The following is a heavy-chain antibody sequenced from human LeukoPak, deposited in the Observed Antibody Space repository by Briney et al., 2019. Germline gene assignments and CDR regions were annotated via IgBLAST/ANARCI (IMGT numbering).Heavy chain of an antibody. CDR2: IKDSGTT. Sequence: GASVKVSCRASGYTFTGYYMHWVRQAPGQGLEWMGIIKDSGTTIYPQKFQGRVTMTRDTSTSTVYMEVSSLRSEDTAVYYCARGSPHTFYFDYWGQGTLVTVSS. CDR3: ARGSPHTFYFDY. J-gene: IGHJ4*02. CDR1: GYTFTGYY. D-gene: IGHD3-16*01. V-gene: IGHV1-46*01.